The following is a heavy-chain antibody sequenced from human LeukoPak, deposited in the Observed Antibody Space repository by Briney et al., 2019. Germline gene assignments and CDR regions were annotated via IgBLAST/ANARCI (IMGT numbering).Heavy chain of an antibody. J-gene: IGHJ3*02. V-gene: IGHV3-15*07. Sequence: GGSLRLSCAASGFTFSNAWMNWVRQAPGKGLEWVGRIKSKTDGGTTDYAAPVKGRFTISRDDSKNTLYLQMNSLKTEDTAVYYCTTVKDPIWLLPPDAFDIWGQGTMVTVSS. D-gene: IGHD5-24*01. CDR1: GFTFSNAW. CDR3: TTVKDPIWLLPPDAFDI. CDR2: IKSKTDGGTT.